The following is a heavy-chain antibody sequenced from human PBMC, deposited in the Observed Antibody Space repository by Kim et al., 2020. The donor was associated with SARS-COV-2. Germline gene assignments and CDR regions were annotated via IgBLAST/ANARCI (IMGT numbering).Heavy chain of an antibody. J-gene: IGHJ5*02. Sequence: GGSLRLSCAASGFTFDDYTMHWVRQAPGKGLEWVSLISWDGGSTYYADSVKGRFTISRDNSKNSLYLQMNSLRTEDTALYYCAKEGPDEGYCSGGSCYSNWFDPWGQGTLVTVSS. V-gene: IGHV3-43*01. D-gene: IGHD2-15*01. CDR2: ISWDGGST. CDR1: GFTFDDYT. CDR3: AKEGPDEGYCSGGSCYSNWFDP.